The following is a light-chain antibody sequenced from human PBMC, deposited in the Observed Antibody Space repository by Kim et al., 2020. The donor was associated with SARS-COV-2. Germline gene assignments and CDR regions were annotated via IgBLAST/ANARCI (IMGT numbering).Light chain of an antibody. CDR3: QQSYSTPPWT. Sequence: DIQMTQSPSSLSASVGDRVTITCRASQSISSYLNWYQQKPGKAPKLLIYAASSLQCGVPSRFSGSGSGTDFTLTISSLQPEDFATYYCQQSYSTPPWTFGQGTKVDIK. CDR1: QSISSY. V-gene: IGKV1-39*01. CDR2: AAS. J-gene: IGKJ1*01.